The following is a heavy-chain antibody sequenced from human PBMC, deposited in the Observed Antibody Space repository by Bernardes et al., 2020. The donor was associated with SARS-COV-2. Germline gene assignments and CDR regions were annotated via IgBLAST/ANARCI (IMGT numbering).Heavy chain of an antibody. Sequence: ASVKVSCKVSGYTLTELSMHWVRQAPGKGLEWMGGFDPEDGETIYAQKFQGRVTMTEDTSTDTAYMELSSLRSEDTAVYYCATSIVMVRGVSWFDPWGQGTLVTVSS. CDR2: FDPEDGET. D-gene: IGHD3-10*01. V-gene: IGHV1-24*01. J-gene: IGHJ5*02. CDR1: GYTLTELS. CDR3: ATSIVMVRGVSWFDP.